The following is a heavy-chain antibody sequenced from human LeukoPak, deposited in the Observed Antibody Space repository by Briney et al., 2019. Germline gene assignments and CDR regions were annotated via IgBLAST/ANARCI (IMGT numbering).Heavy chain of an antibody. V-gene: IGHV3-7*01. J-gene: IGHJ4*02. CDR2: ISEDGSRE. CDR3: TRDYSNARDY. Sequence: GGSLRLSCEVSGINFRKYWMTWVRQAPGKGLEWVASISEDGSREWYVDSVKGRFTVSRDNAKNALYLQVNSLRVDDTAVYYCTRDYSNARDYWGQGALVTVSS. D-gene: IGHD2-21*01. CDR1: GINFRKYW.